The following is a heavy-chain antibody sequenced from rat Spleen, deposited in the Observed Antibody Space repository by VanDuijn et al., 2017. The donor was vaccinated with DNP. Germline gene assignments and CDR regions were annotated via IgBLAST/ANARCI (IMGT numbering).Heavy chain of an antibody. CDR1: GYSITSNY. V-gene: IGHV3-1*01. J-gene: IGHJ1*01. CDR3: ARGSGTYYWYFDF. CDR2: ISYSGST. D-gene: IGHD5-1*01. Sequence: VQLKESGPGLVQPSQSLSLICSVTGYSITSNYWGWIRKFPGNKMEWIGHISYSGSTSHNPSLKSRISITRDTSKNQFFLQLNSGTTEDTATYYCARGSGTYYWYFDFWGPGTMVTVSS.